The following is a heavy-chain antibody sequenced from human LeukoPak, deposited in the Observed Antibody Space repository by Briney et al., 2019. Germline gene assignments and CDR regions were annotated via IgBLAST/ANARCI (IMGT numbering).Heavy chain of an antibody. V-gene: IGHV3-23*01. D-gene: IGHD6-19*01. CDR3: AKVSTESGYSSGWHLRDAEYFQH. CDR2: ISGSGGST. J-gene: IGHJ1*01. Sequence: GGSLRLSCAASGFTFSSYAMSWVRQAPGKGLEWVSAISGSGGSTYYADSVKGRFTISRDNSKNTLYLQMNSLRAEDTAVYYCAKVSTESGYSSGWHLRDAEYFQHWGQGTLVTVSS. CDR1: GFTFSSYA.